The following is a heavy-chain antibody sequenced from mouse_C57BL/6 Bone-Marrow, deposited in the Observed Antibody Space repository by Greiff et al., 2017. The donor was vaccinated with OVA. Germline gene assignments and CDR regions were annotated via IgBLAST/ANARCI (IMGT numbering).Heavy chain of an antibody. J-gene: IGHJ2*01. Sequence: QVQLQQPGAELVKPGASVKMSCKASGYTFTSYWITWVKQRPGQGLEWIGDIYPGSGSTNYNEKFKSKATLTVDTSSSTAYMQLSSLTSEDSAVYYCARGYYDSSRWYCDYWGQGTTLTVSS. CDR1: GYTFTSYW. CDR3: ARGYYDSSRWYCDY. D-gene: IGHD1-1*01. CDR2: IYPGSGST. V-gene: IGHV1-55*01.